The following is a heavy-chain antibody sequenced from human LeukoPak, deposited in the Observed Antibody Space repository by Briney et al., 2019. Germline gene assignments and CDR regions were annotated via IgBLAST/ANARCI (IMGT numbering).Heavy chain of an antibody. Sequence: ASVKVSCKASGFTFTSSAMQWVRQARGQRLEGIGWIVVGSGNTNYAQKFQERVTITRDMSTSTAYMELSSLRSEDTAVYYCAADVTTNHYDILTGYYFEVRAFDIWGQGTMVTVSS. CDR1: GFTFTSSA. D-gene: IGHD3-9*01. CDR2: IVVGSGNT. CDR3: AADVTTNHYDILTGYYFEVRAFDI. V-gene: IGHV1-58*02. J-gene: IGHJ3*02.